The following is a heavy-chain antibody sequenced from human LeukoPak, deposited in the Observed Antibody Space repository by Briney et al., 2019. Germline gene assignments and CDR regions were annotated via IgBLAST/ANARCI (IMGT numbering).Heavy chain of an antibody. D-gene: IGHD3-22*01. V-gene: IGHV4-59*08. J-gene: IGHJ4*02. CDR3: ARHDTTYYYDSSGYALDY. Sequence: PSETLSLTCAVYGGSISSYYWSWIRQPPGKGLEWIGYIYYSGSTNYNPSLKSRVTISVDTSKNQFSLKLSSVTAADTAVYYCARHDTTYYYDSSGYALDYWGQGTLVTVSS. CDR2: IYYSGST. CDR1: GGSISSYY.